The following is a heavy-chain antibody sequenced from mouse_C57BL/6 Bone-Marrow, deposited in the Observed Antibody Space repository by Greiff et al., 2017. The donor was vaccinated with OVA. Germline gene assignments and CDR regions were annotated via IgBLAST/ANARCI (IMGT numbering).Heavy chain of an antibody. CDR2: INPYNGGT. J-gene: IGHJ2*01. CDR3: TTKAITTGFDY. V-gene: IGHV1-19*01. D-gene: IGHD1-2*01. Sequence: EVQLQQSGPVLVKPGASVKMSCKASGYTFTDYYMNWVKQSHGKSLQWIGVINPYNGGTSYNQKFKGKATITADTSSNTAYLQLSSLTSEDTAVYYCTTKAITTGFDYWGQGTTLTVSS. CDR1: GYTFTDYY.